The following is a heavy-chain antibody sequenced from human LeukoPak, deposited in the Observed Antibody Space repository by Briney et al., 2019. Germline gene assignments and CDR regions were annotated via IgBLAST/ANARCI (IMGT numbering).Heavy chain of an antibody. D-gene: IGHD6-19*01. J-gene: IGHJ4*02. Sequence: GGSLRLSCAASGFTFSSYSMNWVRQAPGKGLEWVSYISSSSSTIYYADSVKGRFTISRDNAKNSLYLQMNSLRAEDTAVYYCARDGGGWVIDYWGQGTLVTVSS. CDR2: ISSSSSTI. V-gene: IGHV3-48*01. CDR1: GFTFSSYS. CDR3: ARDGGGWVIDY.